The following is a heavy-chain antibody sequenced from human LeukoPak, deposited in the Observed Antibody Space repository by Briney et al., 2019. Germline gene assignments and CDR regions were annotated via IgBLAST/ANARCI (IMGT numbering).Heavy chain of an antibody. CDR3: ARLKSGSYFENYYMDV. CDR2: IYSSGST. Sequence: PSETLSLTCRVSGVSISSGSNYWGWIRQPPGKTLEWIGSIYSSGSTYYNPSLKSRVTISVDTSKNHFSLKLSSVTAADTAVYYCARLKSGSYFENYYMDVWGKGTTVTIS. CDR1: GVSISSGSNY. D-gene: IGHD1-26*01. J-gene: IGHJ6*03. V-gene: IGHV4-39*02.